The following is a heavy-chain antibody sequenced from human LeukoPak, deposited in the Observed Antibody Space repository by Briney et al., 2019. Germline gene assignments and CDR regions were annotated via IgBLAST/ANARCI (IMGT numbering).Heavy chain of an antibody. J-gene: IGHJ6*02. CDR1: GVSISSGDYY. Sequence: PSETLSLTCTVSGVSISSGDYYWSWIRQPPGKGLEWIGYIYYSGSTYYNPSLKSRVTISVDTSKNQFSLKLSSVTAADTAVYYCARDHDLPLGGMDVWGQGTTVTVSS. CDR3: ARDHDLPLGGMDV. D-gene: IGHD1-1*01. CDR2: IYYSGST. V-gene: IGHV4-30-4*01.